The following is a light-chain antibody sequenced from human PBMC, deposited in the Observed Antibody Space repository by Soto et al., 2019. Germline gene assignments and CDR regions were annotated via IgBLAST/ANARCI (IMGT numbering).Light chain of an antibody. J-gene: IGKJ1*01. V-gene: IGKV1-5*03. CDR3: QQYNSYWA. CDR1: QSISNW. CDR2: KAS. Sequence: DIQMTQSPSSLSPSVGDRVTITCRASQSISNWLAWYQHKPGKAPKLLIYKASRFRSGVPSRTSGSGSGTEFPLTISSLQPDDFATYYCQQYNSYWAFGQGTKVDIK.